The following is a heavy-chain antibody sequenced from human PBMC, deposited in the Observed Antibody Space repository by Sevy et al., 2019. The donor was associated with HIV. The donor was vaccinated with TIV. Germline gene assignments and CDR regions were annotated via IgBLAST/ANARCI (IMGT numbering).Heavy chain of an antibody. J-gene: IGHJ3*02. CDR1: GFTFSSYS. Sequence: GGSLRLSCAASGFTFSSYSMNWVRQAPGKGLEWVSTISSSSSYIYYADSVKGRFTISRDNAKNSLYLQMNSLRAEDTAVYYCARDPLGVANIWGQGTMVTVSS. CDR3: ARDPLGVANI. D-gene: IGHD2-15*01. CDR2: ISSSSSYI. V-gene: IGHV3-21*01.